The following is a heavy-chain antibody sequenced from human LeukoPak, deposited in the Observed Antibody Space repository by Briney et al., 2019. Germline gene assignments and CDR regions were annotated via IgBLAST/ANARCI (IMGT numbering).Heavy chain of an antibody. V-gene: IGHV1-69*15. Sequence: ASVKVSCKASGGTFNSYSITWVRQAPGQGLEWMGRVIPIFGTANYAQKFQGRVTITADESTSTAYMEVSSLRSEDTAVYYCARGDYASGSYYNENYFDYWGQGTLVTVSS. CDR1: GGTFNSYS. CDR2: VIPIFGTA. D-gene: IGHD3-10*01. J-gene: IGHJ4*02. CDR3: ARGDYASGSYYNENYFDY.